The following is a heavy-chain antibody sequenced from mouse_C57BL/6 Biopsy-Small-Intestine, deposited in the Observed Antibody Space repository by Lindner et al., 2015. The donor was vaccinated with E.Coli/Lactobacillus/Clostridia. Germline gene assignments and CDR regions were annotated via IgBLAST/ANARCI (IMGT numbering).Heavy chain of an antibody. CDR1: GYTFTNYW. D-gene: IGHD2-3*01. Sequence: VQLQESGAELVGPGTSVKMSCKASGYTFTNYWIGWAKQRPGHGLEWIGDIYPGGGYTNYNEKFKGKATLTADKSSSTAYMQFSSLTSEDSAIYYCARSLYDYFDYWGQGTTLTVSS. CDR2: IYPGGGYT. J-gene: IGHJ2*01. V-gene: IGHV1-63*01. CDR3: ARSLYDYFDY.